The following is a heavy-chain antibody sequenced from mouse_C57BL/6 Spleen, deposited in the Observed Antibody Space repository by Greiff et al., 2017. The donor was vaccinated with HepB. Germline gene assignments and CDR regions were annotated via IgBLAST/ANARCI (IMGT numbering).Heavy chain of an antibody. CDR1: GYSFTGYY. J-gene: IGHJ1*03. CDR2: INPSTGGT. Sequence: EVQLQQSGPELVKPGASVKISCKASGYSFTGYYMNWVKQSPEKSLEWIGEINPSTGGTTYNQKFKAKATLTVDKSSSTAYMQLKSLTSEDSAVYYCARVPYGSRVHWYFDVWGTGTTVTVSS. D-gene: IGHD1-1*01. V-gene: IGHV1-42*01. CDR3: ARVPYGSRVHWYFDV.